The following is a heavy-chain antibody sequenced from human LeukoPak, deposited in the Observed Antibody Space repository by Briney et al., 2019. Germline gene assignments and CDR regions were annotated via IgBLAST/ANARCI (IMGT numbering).Heavy chain of an antibody. CDR3: ARAGRYCGGISCPYYFDY. CDR2: MHPNSGNT. CDR1: GYTFTGYY. D-gene: IGHD2-21*01. J-gene: IGHJ4*02. Sequence: GASVKVSCKASGYTFTGYYMHWVRQAPGQGLEWMGWMHPNSGNTGYAQKFQGRVTMTRNTSISTAYMELSSLRCEDTAVYYCARAGRYCGGISCPYYFDYWGQGSLVAASS. V-gene: IGHV1-8*02.